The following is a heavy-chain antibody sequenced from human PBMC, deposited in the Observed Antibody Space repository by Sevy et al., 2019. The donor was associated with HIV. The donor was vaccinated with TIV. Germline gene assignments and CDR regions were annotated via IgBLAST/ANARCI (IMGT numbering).Heavy chain of an antibody. J-gene: IGHJ4*02. CDR3: AKNTAAAGTGGFDY. CDR2: ISYDGSDT. D-gene: IGHD6-13*01. CDR1: GLIFSHYG. V-gene: IGHV3-30*02. Sequence: GGSLRLSCAASGLIFSHYGMHWVRQAPGKGLEWVAFISYDGSDTYDVDSVKGRFSISRDNSKNTVYLQINSLRTEDTALYYCAKNTAAAGTGGFDYWGQGTLVTISS.